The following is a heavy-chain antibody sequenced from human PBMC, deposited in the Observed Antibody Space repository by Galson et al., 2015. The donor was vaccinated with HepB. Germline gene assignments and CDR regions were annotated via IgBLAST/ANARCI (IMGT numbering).Heavy chain of an antibody. Sequence: SVKVSCKASGYTFTNFYIHWVRQVPGQGPECMGWVNPNSGATTYTPKFQDRLTMTRDTSLKTVYMELNRLTSDDTAVYYCARVLYDILTGSRLRGYDHFGMDVWGQGTAVTVSS. V-gene: IGHV1-2*02. CDR3: ARVLYDILTGSRLRGYDHFGMDV. D-gene: IGHD3-9*01. CDR1: GYTFTNFY. J-gene: IGHJ6*02. CDR2: VNPNSGAT.